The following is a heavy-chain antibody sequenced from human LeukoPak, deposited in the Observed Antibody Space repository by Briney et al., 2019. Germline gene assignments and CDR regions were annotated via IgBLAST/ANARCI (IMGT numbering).Heavy chain of an antibody. D-gene: IGHD6-6*01. CDR2: ISYDGSNK. CDR1: GCTFSSYG. V-gene: IGHV3-30*18. Sequence: GGSLRLSCAASGCTFSSYGMHWVRQAPGKGLEWVAVISYDGSNKYYADSVKGRFTISRDNSKNTLYLQMNSLRAEDTAVYYCAKDSSEYSSSFDYWGQGTLVTVSS. J-gene: IGHJ4*02. CDR3: AKDSSEYSSSFDY.